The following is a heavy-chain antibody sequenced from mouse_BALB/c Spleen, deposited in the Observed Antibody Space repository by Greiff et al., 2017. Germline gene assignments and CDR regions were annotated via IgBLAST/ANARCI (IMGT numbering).Heavy chain of an antibody. CDR1: GFSLTSYG. CDR2: IWRGGST. Sequence: QVQLQQSGPSLVQPSQSLSITCTASGFSLTSYGVHWVRQSPGKGLEWLGVIWRGGSTDYNAAFMSRLSTTKDNSKSQVFFIMNSLQADDTAIYYCAKMRTTATRAMDYWGQGTSVTVSS. CDR3: AKMRTTATRAMDY. J-gene: IGHJ4*01. D-gene: IGHD1-2*01. V-gene: IGHV2-5-1*01.